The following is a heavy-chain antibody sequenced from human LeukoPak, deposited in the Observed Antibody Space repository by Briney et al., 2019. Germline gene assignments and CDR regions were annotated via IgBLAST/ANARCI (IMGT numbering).Heavy chain of an antibody. CDR3: ARDRPLRGIFGGVQGIYREP. D-gene: IGHD3-3*01. CDR1: GFTFIAYE. CDR2: ISTRGSDI. Sequence: PGGSLRLSCTASGFTFIAYEINWVRQAPGKGLEWLSYISTRGSDIYYADSVKGRFTISGDNAKNPLYLQMNSLRVDDTAVYYCARDRPLRGIFGGVQGIYREPWPQGTLVTVSS. J-gene: IGHJ5*02. V-gene: IGHV3-48*03.